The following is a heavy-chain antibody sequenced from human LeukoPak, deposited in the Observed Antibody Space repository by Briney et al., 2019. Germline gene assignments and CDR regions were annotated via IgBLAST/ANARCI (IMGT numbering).Heavy chain of an antibody. Sequence: GGSLRLSCAASGFTFSDHYMSWFRQAPGKGLEWVSYISRSSSKIRYADSVKGRFTISRDNAKNSLYLQMNSLRAEDTAVYYCARDSAPPPAATDYWGQGTLVTVSS. CDR2: ISRSSSKI. D-gene: IGHD2-2*01. CDR1: GFTFSDHY. V-gene: IGHV3-11*06. J-gene: IGHJ4*02. CDR3: ARDSAPPPAATDY.